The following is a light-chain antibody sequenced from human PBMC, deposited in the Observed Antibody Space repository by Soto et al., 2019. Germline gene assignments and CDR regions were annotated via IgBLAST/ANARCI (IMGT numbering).Light chain of an antibody. CDR3: AAWDDSLSGLYV. Sequence: QPVLTQPPSASGTPGQRVTISCSGSSSNIGSNYVYWYQQLPGTAPKLLIYRNNQRPSGVPDRFSGSKSGTSASLAISGLRSEDDADYYCAAWDDSLSGLYVFGTGTKLTVL. CDR2: RNN. V-gene: IGLV1-47*01. J-gene: IGLJ1*01. CDR1: SSNIGSNY.